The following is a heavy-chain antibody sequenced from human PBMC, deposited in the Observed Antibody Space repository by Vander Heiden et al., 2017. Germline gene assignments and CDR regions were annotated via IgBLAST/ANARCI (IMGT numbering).Heavy chain of an antibody. CDR2: LSASGESI. CDR3: AKDAFGQPKYYFDY. V-gene: IGHV3-23*01. D-gene: IGHD3-16*01. Sequence: EVQVSESGGGFVQSGGSLRLSRVASGFTFSDFALGWVRQAPGKGLEWVSGLSASGESIYYADSVRGRFTISRDNSKNTISLQMNSLRSEDTAVYYCAKDAFGQPKYYFDYWGLGTLVTVSS. CDR1: GFTFSDFA. J-gene: IGHJ4*01.